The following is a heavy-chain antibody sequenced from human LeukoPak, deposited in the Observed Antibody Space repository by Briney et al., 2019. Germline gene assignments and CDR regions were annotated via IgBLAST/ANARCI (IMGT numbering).Heavy chain of an antibody. CDR3: ARDLNWENY. V-gene: IGHV3-7*01. CDR2: INQDGSEK. Sequence: GGSLRLSCAVSGFPFSTFWMSWVRQAPGKGLEWVANINQDGSEKYYVDSVKGRFTISRDNAKNSLYLQMNSLRAEDTAVYYCARDLNWENYWGQGTLVTVSS. CDR1: GFPFSTFW. D-gene: IGHD7-27*01. J-gene: IGHJ4*02.